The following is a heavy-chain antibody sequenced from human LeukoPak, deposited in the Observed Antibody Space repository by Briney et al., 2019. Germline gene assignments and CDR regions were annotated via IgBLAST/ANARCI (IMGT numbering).Heavy chain of an antibody. D-gene: IGHD6-13*01. Sequence: SVKVSCKASGGTLGSFVISWVRQAPGQGLEWMGRIIPILNIVNYAQKFQGRVTITADKSTSTAYMELSSLRSDDTSVYYCARGPLKTIRETGYSRTWCVYWGQGTLVTVSS. CDR3: ARGPLKTIRETGYSRTWCVY. CDR1: GGTLGSFV. J-gene: IGHJ4*02. CDR2: IIPILNIV. V-gene: IGHV1-69*04.